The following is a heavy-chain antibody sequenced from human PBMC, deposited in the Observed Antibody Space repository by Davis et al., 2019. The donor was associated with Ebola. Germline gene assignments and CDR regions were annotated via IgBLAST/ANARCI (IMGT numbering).Heavy chain of an antibody. CDR2: NYYSGST. CDR1: GGSIRSYY. V-gene: IGHV4-59*01. J-gene: IGHJ6*02. CDR3: ARDSGYQLPISNYYYGMDV. Sequence: SETLSPTLTVPGGSIRSYYWSWNRQPPGKGLEWIGYNYYSGSTNYNPSLKSRVTISVDTSKNQFSLKLSSVTAADTAVYYCARDSGYQLPISNYYYGMDVWGQGTTVTVSS. D-gene: IGHD2-2*01.